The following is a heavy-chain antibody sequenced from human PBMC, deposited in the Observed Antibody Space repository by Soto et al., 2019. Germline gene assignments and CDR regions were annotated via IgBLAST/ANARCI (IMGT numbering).Heavy chain of an antibody. CDR1: GGFISSGNW. V-gene: IGHV4-4*02. J-gene: IGHJ6*02. Sequence: SEALSVTCAVSGGFISSGNWWSWGRQPAGKGLEWIGEIYHSGSTNYNPSLKSRVTISVDKSKNQFSLKLSSVTAADTAVYYCARSPDSSGYYPRWYYYGMDVWGQGTTVT. CDR3: ARSPDSSGYYPRWYYYGMDV. D-gene: IGHD3-22*01. CDR2: IYHSGST.